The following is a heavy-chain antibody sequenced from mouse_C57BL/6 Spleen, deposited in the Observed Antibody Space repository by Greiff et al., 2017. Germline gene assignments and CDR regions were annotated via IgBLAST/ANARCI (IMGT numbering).Heavy chain of an antibody. V-gene: IGHV6-6*01. J-gene: IGHJ3*01. D-gene: IGHD2-4*01. CDR3: TRPDYDPRWFAY. Sequence: EVKVVESGGGLVQPGGSMKLSCAASGFTFSDAWMDWVRQSPEKGLEWVAEIRNKANNHATYYAESVKGRFTISRDDSKSSVYLQMNSLRAEDTGIYYCTRPDYDPRWFAYWGQGTLVTVSA. CDR2: IRNKANNHAT. CDR1: GFTFSDAW.